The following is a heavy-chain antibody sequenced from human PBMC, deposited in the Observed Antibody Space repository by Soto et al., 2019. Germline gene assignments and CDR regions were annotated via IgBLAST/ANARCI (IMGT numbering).Heavy chain of an antibody. CDR1: GDSVSSNSAA. V-gene: IGHV6-1*01. D-gene: IGHD1-26*01. Sequence: PSQTLSLTCAISGDSVSSNSAAWNWIRQSPSRGLEWLGRAYYRSQWYYDSAVSVRSRITVIPDTSKNQFSLHLNSVTAADTAVYYCARVFWDPVVGATRDDFWGHGILVTVSS. CDR2: AYYRSQWYY. J-gene: IGHJ4*01. CDR3: ARVFWDPVVGATRDDF.